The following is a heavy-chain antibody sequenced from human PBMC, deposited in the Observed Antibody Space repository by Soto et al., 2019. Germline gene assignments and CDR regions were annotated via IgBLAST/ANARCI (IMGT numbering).Heavy chain of an antibody. CDR1: GFTFSGYA. D-gene: IGHD3-3*01. CDR3: AKGXYDFWSGYYPPPDTFDY. V-gene: IGHV3-23*01. Sequence: GGSLRLSCAASGFTFSGYAMSWVRQAPGKGLEWVSAISGSGGSTYYADSVKGRFTISRDNSKNTLYLQMNSLRAEDTAVYYCAKGXYDFWSGYYPPPDTFDYWGQGTLVTVSS. CDR2: ISGSGGST. J-gene: IGHJ4*02.